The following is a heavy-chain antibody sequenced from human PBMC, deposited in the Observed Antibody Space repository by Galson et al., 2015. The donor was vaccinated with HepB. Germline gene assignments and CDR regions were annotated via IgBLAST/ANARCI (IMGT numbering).Heavy chain of an antibody. Sequence: SVKVSCKASGYTFTSYGISWVRQAPGQGLEWMGWISAYNGNTNYAQKLQGRVTMTTDTSTSTAYMELRSLRSEDTAVYYCARLGGYSSSWDRFDYWGQGTLVTVSS. D-gene: IGHD6-13*01. CDR1: GYTFTSYG. V-gene: IGHV1-18*01. CDR3: ARLGGYSSSWDRFDY. CDR2: ISAYNGNT. J-gene: IGHJ4*02.